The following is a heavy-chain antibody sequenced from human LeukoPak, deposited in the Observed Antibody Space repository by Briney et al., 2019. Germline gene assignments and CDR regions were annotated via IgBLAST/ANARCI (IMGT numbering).Heavy chain of an antibody. CDR1: GFTFSSYG. V-gene: IGHV3-30*18. CDR2: ISYDGSNN. D-gene: IGHD2-21*02. Sequence: GGSLRLSCAASGFTFSSYGMHWVRQAPGKGLEWVALISYDGSNNHYADSVKGRFIISRDDSKNTLYLQMNSLRAEDTAVYYCAKDGVTWRDPGAYWGQGTLVTVSS. J-gene: IGHJ4*02. CDR3: AKDGVTWRDPGAY.